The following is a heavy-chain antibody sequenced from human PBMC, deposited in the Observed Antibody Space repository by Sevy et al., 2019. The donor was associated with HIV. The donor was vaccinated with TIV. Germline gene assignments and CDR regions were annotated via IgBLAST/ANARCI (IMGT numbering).Heavy chain of an antibody. Sequence: GGSLRLSCAASGFTFSSYGMHWVRQAPGKGLEWVAVIWYDGSKKYYPDSVKGRFTISRDNSKNTLYLQMNSLRAEDTAVYYCAREGGYCSGGSCWGDFDIWGQGTMVTVSS. V-gene: IGHV3-33*01. D-gene: IGHD2-15*01. CDR1: GFTFSSYG. J-gene: IGHJ3*02. CDR2: IWYDGSKK. CDR3: AREGGYCSGGSCWGDFDI.